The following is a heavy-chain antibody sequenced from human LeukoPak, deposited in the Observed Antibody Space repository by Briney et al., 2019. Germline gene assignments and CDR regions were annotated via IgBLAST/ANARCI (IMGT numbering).Heavy chain of an antibody. D-gene: IGHD6-6*01. CDR1: GGSISSGGYS. CDR3: ASRIAARPFDY. CDR2: IYHSGIT. J-gene: IGHJ4*02. Sequence: SETLSLTCAVSGGSISSGGYSWSWIRQPPGKGLEWIGYIYHSGITYYNPSLNSRVTISADRSKNQFSLKLSSVTAADTAVYYCASRIAARPFDYWGQGTLVTVSS. V-gene: IGHV4-30-2*01.